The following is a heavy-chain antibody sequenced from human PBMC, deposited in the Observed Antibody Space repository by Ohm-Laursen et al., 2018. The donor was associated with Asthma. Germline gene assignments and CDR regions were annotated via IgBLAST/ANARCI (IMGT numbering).Heavy chain of an antibody. CDR2: ISTASSFI. CDR3: ARDGYCSGSPCFDY. Sequence: SLRLSCAASGYTFSRYSIHWVRQIPGKGLEWVASISTASSFIYYADSVRGRFTTSRDNARNSVYLQMNSLRAEDTAVYYCARDGYCSGSPCFDYWGQGTLVTVSS. V-gene: IGHV3-21*01. CDR1: GYTFSRYS. D-gene: IGHD2-15*01. J-gene: IGHJ4*02.